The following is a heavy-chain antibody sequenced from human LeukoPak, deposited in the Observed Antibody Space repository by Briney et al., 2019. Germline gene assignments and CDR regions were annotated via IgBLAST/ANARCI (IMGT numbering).Heavy chain of an antibody. V-gene: IGHV4-4*07. Sequence: PSETLSLTCTVSGGSITIYYWSWIRQPAGEGLEWIGRIYTSGSTNYNPSLKSRVTMSVDTSKNQFSLKLSSVTAADTAVYYCARDYVWGSYRYYFDYWGQGTLVTVSS. D-gene: IGHD3-16*02. CDR2: IYTSGST. J-gene: IGHJ4*02. CDR3: ARDYVWGSYRYYFDY. CDR1: GGSITIYY.